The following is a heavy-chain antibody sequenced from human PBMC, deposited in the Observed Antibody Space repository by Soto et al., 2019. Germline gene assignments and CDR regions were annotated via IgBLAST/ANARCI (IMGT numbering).Heavy chain of an antibody. D-gene: IGHD6-13*01. Sequence: ASVKVSCKASGYTFTSYGISWVRQAPGQGLEWMGWISAYNGNTNYAQKLQSRVTMTTDTSTSTAYMELRSLRSDDTAVYYCARDSSSRDSYYYYYYMDVWGKGTTVTVSS. V-gene: IGHV1-18*01. CDR1: GYTFTSYG. J-gene: IGHJ6*03. CDR2: ISAYNGNT. CDR3: ARDSSSRDSYYYYYYMDV.